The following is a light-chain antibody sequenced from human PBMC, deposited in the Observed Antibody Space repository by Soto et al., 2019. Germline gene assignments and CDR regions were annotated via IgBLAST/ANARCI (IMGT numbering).Light chain of an antibody. CDR3: SSFAGSPVV. Sequence: QSVLTQPASVSGSPGQSITISCTGTSSDVGGYNYVSWYQQHPGKVPKLILYEVSKRPSGVPDRFSGSRSGNTASLTVSGLQAEDEADYYCSSFAGSPVVFGGGTKVTVL. CDR1: SSDVGGYNY. V-gene: IGLV2-8*01. CDR2: EVS. J-gene: IGLJ2*01.